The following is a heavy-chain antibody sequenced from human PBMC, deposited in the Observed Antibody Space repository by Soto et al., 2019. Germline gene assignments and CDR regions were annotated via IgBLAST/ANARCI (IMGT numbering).Heavy chain of an antibody. Sequence: QVQLQESGPGLVKPSQTLSLTCTLSGGSISSGNYYWSWIRPHPGQGLAWIGHIYYSWSTHYNPSLKSRVTISLDPSNNHFPLKLSSVTAAKTAVYYCARMGFHWGELSRNWFDPWGQGTLVTVSS. J-gene: IGHJ5*02. CDR1: GGSISSGNYY. D-gene: IGHD3-16*02. V-gene: IGHV4-31*03. CDR2: IYYSWST. CDR3: ARMGFHWGELSRNWFDP.